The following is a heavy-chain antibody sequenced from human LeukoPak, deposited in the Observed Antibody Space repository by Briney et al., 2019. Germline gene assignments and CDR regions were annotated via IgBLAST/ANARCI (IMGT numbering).Heavy chain of an antibody. J-gene: IGHJ3*02. D-gene: IGHD6-13*01. V-gene: IGHV3-30*04. CDR1: GFTFSSYA. CDR2: ISYDGSSK. Sequence: PGGSLRLSCAASGFTFSSYAMHWVRQAPGKGLEWVAVISYDGSSKYYADSVKGRFTISRDNSKNTLHLQMNSLRAEDTAVYYCARGSFYSSPDAFDIWGQGTMVTVSS. CDR3: ARGSFYSSPDAFDI.